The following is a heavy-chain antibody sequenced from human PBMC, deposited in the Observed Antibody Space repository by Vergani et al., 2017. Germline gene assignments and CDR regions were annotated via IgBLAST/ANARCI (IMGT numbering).Heavy chain of an antibody. J-gene: IGHJ5*01. D-gene: IGHD5-12*01. V-gene: IGHV3-74*01. CDR2: IKSDGSIT. CDR3: VRARCSGPCFMSNWFDS. CDR1: GFSFSGYW. Sequence: EVQLVESGGGLIHPGGSLRLSCEGSGFSFSGYWMHWVRQSPEKGLVWVSRIKSDGSITNYADSVKGRFTISRDNAKNTLYLEMNSLRGDDTAIYYCVRARCSGPCFMSNWFDSWGQETRVTVSS.